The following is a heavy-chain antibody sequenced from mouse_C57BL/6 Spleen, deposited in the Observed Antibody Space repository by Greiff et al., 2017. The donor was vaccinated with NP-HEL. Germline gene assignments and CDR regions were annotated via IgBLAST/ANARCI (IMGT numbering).Heavy chain of an antibody. CDR2: IYPGDGDT. V-gene: IGHV1-82*01. D-gene: IGHD1-1*01. Sequence: VQLQQSGPELVKPGASVKISCKASGYAFSSSWMNWVKQRPGKGLEWIGRIYPGDGDTNYNGKFKGKATLTAAKSSSTAYMQLSSLTSEDSAVYFCARRGYGSSRAMDYWGQGTSVTVSS. CDR3: ARRGYGSSRAMDY. CDR1: GYAFSSSW. J-gene: IGHJ4*01.